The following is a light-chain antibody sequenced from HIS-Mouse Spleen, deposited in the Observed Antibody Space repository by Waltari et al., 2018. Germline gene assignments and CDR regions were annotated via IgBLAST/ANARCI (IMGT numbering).Light chain of an antibody. V-gene: IGLV6-57*02. CDR3: QSYDSSNSWV. Sequence: NFMLTQPHSVSDSPGKTVTISCTGSSGSISSHYVQWYQQRPGSAPTTVIYEDNQRPSGVPDRFSGSIDSSSNSASLTISGLKTEDEADYYCQSYDSSNSWVFGGGTKLTVL. J-gene: IGLJ3*02. CDR1: SGSISSHY. CDR2: EDN.